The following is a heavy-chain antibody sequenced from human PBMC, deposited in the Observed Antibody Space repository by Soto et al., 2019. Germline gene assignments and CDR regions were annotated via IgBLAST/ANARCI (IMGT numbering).Heavy chain of an antibody. D-gene: IGHD3-10*01. CDR2: IYHSGST. Sequence: PLEILSLTCAVSGGSISSGGYSWSWIRQPPGKGLEWIGYIYHSGSTYCNPSLKSRVTISVDTSKNQFSLKLSSVTAADTAVYYCARIGSGLLWFGELSFFTGFDPWGQGTLVTVSS. CDR3: ARIGSGLLWFGELSFFTGFDP. V-gene: IGHV4-30-2*05. CDR1: GGSISSGGYS. J-gene: IGHJ5*02.